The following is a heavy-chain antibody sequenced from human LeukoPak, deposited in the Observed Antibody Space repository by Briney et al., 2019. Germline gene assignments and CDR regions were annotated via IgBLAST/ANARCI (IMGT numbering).Heavy chain of an antibody. D-gene: IGHD3-10*01. V-gene: IGHV3-23*01. CDR1: GFTFSTYG. CDR2: ISGSGGTT. CDR3: TKALFGGMTV. J-gene: IGHJ6*02. Sequence: GGSLRLSCAASGFTFSTYGMSWVRQAPGKGLECVSGISGSGGTTYYADSVKGRFTISRDNSKNTVSMQLDGLRVDDTAIYYCTKALFGGMTVWGQGTTVTVSS.